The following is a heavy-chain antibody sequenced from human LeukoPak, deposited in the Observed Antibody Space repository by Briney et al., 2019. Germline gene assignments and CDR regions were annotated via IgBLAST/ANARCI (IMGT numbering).Heavy chain of an antibody. D-gene: IGHD3-22*01. CDR2: ISYDGSNK. CDR3: ARDRDKYYDSSGYSPLDY. V-gene: IGHV3-30-3*01. CDR1: GFTFSSYA. Sequence: PGGSLRLSCAASGFTFSSYAMHWVRQAPGKGLEWVAVISYDGSNKYYADSVKGRFTISRDNSKNTLYLQMNSLRAEDTAVYYCARDRDKYYDSSGYSPLDYWGQGTLVTVSS. J-gene: IGHJ4*02.